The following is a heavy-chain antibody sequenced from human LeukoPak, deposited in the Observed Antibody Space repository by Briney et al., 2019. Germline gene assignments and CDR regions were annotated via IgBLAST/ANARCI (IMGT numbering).Heavy chain of an antibody. V-gene: IGHV4-4*02. CDR2: IYHSGST. CDR1: GGSISSSNW. Sequence: SGTLPLTCAVSGGSISSSNWWSWVRQPPGKGLEWIGEIYHSGSTNYNPSLKSRVTISVDKSKNQFSLKLSSVTAADTAVYYCARDRGGGGYYSDAFDIWGQGTIVTVSS. CDR3: ARDRGGGGYYSDAFDI. D-gene: IGHD3-22*01. J-gene: IGHJ3*02.